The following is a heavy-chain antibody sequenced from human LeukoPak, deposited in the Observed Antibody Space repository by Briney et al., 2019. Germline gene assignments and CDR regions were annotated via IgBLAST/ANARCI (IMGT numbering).Heavy chain of an antibody. J-gene: IGHJ4*02. Sequence: SETLSLTCTVSGGSISSSSYYWSWIRQPAGKGLEWIGRIYTSGSTNYDPSLKSRVTMSVDTSKNQFSLKLSSVTAADTAVYYCARGPPFDYWGQGTLVTVSS. V-gene: IGHV4-61*02. CDR1: GGSISSSSYY. CDR3: ARGPPFDY. CDR2: IYTSGST.